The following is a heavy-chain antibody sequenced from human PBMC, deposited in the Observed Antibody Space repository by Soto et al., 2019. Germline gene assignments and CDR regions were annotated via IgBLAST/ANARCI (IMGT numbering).Heavy chain of an antibody. D-gene: IGHD1-1*01. Sequence: QVQLVESGGGVVQPGRSLRLSCAASGFTFSSYGMHWVRQAPGKGLEWVAVIWYDGSNKYYADSVKGRFTISRDNSKNTLYLQMNSLRAEDTAVYYCARDLEPLWFDPWGQGTLVTVSP. CDR2: IWYDGSNK. V-gene: IGHV3-33*01. CDR1: GFTFSSYG. CDR3: ARDLEPLWFDP. J-gene: IGHJ5*02.